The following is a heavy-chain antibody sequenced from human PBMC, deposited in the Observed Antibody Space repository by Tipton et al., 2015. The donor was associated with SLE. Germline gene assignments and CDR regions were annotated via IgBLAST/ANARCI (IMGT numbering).Heavy chain of an antibody. D-gene: IGHD6-13*01. CDR1: GYSISTNYY. Sequence: TLSLTCAVSGYSISTNYYWGWIRQSPGKGLEWIGSIYHSGSTYYNPSLKNRVSISVDTSKNQFSLKLSSVTAADTAVYYCARSAGYGSSWAHFDYWGQGTLVTVSS. J-gene: IGHJ4*02. V-gene: IGHV4-38-2*01. CDR3: ARSAGYGSSWAHFDY. CDR2: IYHSGST.